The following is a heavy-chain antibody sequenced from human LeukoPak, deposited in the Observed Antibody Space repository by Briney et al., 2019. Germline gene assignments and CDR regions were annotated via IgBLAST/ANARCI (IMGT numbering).Heavy chain of an antibody. CDR3: ARQSNGYFDY. CDR1: RGSISRNSYY. D-gene: IGHD2-15*01. J-gene: IGHJ4*02. V-gene: IGHV4-39*01. Sequence: PSDTLSLTCTVSRGSISRNSYYWRWIRQPPGKGLECIGSTYYTGTTYYNPSLKCRVTMSVDTSKNQFSLKLSSVTAADTALYYCARQSNGYFDYWGQGTLVTVSS. CDR2: TYYTGTT.